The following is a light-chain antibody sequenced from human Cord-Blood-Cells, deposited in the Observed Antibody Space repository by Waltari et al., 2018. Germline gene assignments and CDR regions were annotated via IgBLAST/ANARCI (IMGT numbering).Light chain of an antibody. V-gene: IGKV3-11*01. CDR2: DAS. CDR3: QQRSNWPIT. CDR1: QSVSSY. Sequence: EIVLTQSPATLSLSPGERATLSCRASQSVSSYLAWYQQKPGQAPRFLIYDASNRATGIPARFSGSVSGTDFTLTISSLEPEDFAVYYCQQRSNWPITFGQGTRLEIK. J-gene: IGKJ5*01.